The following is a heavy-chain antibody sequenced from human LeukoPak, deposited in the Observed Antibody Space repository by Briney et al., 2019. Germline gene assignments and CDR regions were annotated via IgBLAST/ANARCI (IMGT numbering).Heavy chain of an antibody. Sequence: GGSLRLSCAASGLTFASYAMNWVRQAPGKGLEWVSGIYSDGGTNTGRTFYADSVKGRFTISRDNSKNTLYLQMNSLRAEDTAVYYCAKEGYSSSWNADFDYWGQGTLVIVSS. CDR1: GLTFASYA. CDR2: IYSDGGTNTGRT. CDR3: AKEGYSSSWNADFDY. D-gene: IGHD6-13*01. J-gene: IGHJ4*02. V-gene: IGHV3-23*01.